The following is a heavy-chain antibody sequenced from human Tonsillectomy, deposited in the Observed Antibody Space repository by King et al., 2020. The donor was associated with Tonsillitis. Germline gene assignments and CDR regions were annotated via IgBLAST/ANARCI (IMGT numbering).Heavy chain of an antibody. Sequence: VQLVESGGGLVKPGESLRLSCVASGFTFSSAWMSWVRQAPGKGLEWVGHIKSKTDGETTDYAAPVKGRFTISRDDSTNMVYLQMNSLKTEDTAVYFCTPETTAGNNPWGQGTLVTVSS. CDR1: GFTFSSAW. CDR2: IKSKTDGETT. D-gene: IGHD4-11*01. V-gene: IGHV3-15*01. J-gene: IGHJ5*02. CDR3: TPETTAGNNP.